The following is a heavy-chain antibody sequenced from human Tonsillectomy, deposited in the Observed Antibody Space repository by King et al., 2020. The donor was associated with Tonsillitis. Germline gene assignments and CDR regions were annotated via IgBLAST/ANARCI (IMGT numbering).Heavy chain of an antibody. CDR3: ARGGDYGSIDY. V-gene: IGHV3-11*01. Sequence: VQLVESGGGLVKPGGSLRLSCAASGFTFSDYYMSWIRQAPGKGLEWVSYITSSSSAIYYADSVKGRFTISRDNAQNSLYLQLNRLRAEDTAVYYCARGGDYGSIDYWGQGTLGTVSS. D-gene: IGHD3-10*01. J-gene: IGHJ4*02. CDR1: GFTFSDYY. CDR2: ITSSSSAI.